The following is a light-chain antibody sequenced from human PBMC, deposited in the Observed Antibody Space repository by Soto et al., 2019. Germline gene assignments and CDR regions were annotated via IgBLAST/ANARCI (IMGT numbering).Light chain of an antibody. CDR1: QSVSSN. CDR2: GAS. J-gene: IGKJ4*01. CDR3: QQYNNWLFT. Sequence: EIVMTQSPATLSVSPGERATLSCRASQSVSSNLAWYQQKPGQAPRLLIYGASTRATGIPARFSGSGSGTEFTLTIRSLQSEDFAVYYCQQYNNWLFTFGGGTKVEIK. V-gene: IGKV3-15*01.